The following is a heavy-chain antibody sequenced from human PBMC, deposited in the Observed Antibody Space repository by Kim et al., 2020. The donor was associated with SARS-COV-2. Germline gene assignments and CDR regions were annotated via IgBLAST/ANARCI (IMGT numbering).Heavy chain of an antibody. V-gene: IGHV4-59*09. Sequence: PSLKLRVTISVDTSKNQFSLKLSSVTAADTAVYYCARGVVRGVNYYGMDVWGQGTMVTVSS. J-gene: IGHJ6*02. CDR3: ARGVVRGVNYYGMDV. D-gene: IGHD3-10*01.